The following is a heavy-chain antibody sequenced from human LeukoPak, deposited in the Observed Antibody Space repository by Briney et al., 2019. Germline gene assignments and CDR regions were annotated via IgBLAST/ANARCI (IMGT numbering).Heavy chain of an antibody. V-gene: IGHV3-11*04. CDR1: GFTFSDYY. Sequence: GGSLRLSCAASGFTFSDYYMSWIRQAPGKGLEWVSYISPSTNSMYYADSVKGRFTISRDNAKNSLFLQRNGLTAEDTAVYYCAREGGRYGDYDYWGQGTLVTVSS. J-gene: IGHJ4*02. CDR2: ISPSTNSM. CDR3: AREGGRYGDYDY. D-gene: IGHD4-17*01.